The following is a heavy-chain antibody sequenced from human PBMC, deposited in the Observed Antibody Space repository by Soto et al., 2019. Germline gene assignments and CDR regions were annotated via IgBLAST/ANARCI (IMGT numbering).Heavy chain of an antibody. D-gene: IGHD2-15*01. V-gene: IGHV3-30*18. J-gene: IGHJ4*02. CDR3: AKDISPDRYCSGGSCYSLSY. CDR1: GFTFSSYG. CDR2: ISYDGSNK. Sequence: GGSLRLSCAASGFTFSSYGMHWVRQAPGKGLEWVAVISYDGSNKYYADSVKGRFTISRENSKNTLYLQMNSLRAEDTAVYYCAKDISPDRYCSGGSCYSLSYWGQGTLVTVSS.